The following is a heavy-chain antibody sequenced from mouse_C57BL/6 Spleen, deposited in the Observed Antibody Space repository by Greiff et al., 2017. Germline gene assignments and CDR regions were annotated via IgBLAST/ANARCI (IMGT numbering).Heavy chain of an antibody. Sequence: QVQLQQSGPELVKPGASVKLSCKASGYTFTRYDINWVQQRPGQGLEWIGWIYPRDGSTKYNEKFKGKATLTVDTSSSTAYMELHSLTSEDSAVYFCARAVTTALTGTGAMDYWGQGTSVTVSS. CDR2: IYPRDGST. CDR1: GYTFTRYD. J-gene: IGHJ4*01. CDR3: ARAVTTALTGTGAMDY. V-gene: IGHV1-85*01. D-gene: IGHD4-1*01.